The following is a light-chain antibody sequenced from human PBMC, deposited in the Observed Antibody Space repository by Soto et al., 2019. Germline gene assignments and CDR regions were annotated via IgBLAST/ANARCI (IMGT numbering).Light chain of an antibody. CDR2: GAS. J-gene: IGKJ5*01. CDR3: QQFGGSPPIT. V-gene: IGKV3-20*01. CDR1: QSVSSTY. Sequence: EIVLTQSPDTLSLSPGERATLSCRASQSVSSTYLAWYQLKPSQAPRLLLHGASSRATGIPDRFSGSGSGTDFTLTINRLEPEDFAVYYCQQFGGSPPITFGQGTRLDIK.